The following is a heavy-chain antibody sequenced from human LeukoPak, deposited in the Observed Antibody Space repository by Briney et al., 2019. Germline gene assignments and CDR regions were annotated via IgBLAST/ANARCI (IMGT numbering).Heavy chain of an antibody. Sequence: GGSLRLSCAASGFPFNAYWMTWVRQAPGKGLEWVANIRQDGDTKYYVDSVKGRFTVSRDNAMNSLYLQMNSLRAEDTAIYYCARSLPYGTTWYGRSDFWGQGTLVTVSS. CDR3: ARSLPYGTTWYGRSDF. CDR2: IRQDGDTK. J-gene: IGHJ4*02. D-gene: IGHD6-13*01. CDR1: GFPFNAYW. V-gene: IGHV3-7*03.